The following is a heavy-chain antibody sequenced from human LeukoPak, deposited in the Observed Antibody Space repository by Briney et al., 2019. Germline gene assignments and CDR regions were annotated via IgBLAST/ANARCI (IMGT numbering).Heavy chain of an antibody. CDR1: GFALSHHG. V-gene: IGHV3-30*02. CDR3: ARALSSTGGSYYFDS. D-gene: IGHD1-14*01. Sequence: GGSLRLSCIASGFALSHHGMHWVRQPPGKGLEWVAFVRYDGRDKYYADSVKGRFTVSRDNSNNALDLQMNTLTVEDTAVYYCARALSSTGGSYYFDSWGQGTLVTVSS. CDR2: VRYDGRDK. J-gene: IGHJ4*02.